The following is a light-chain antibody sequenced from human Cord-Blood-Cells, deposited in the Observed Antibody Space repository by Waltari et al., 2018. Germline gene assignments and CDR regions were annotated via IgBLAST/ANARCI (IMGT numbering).Light chain of an antibody. V-gene: IGLV2-14*03. CDR1: SSDVGGYNY. Sequence: QSALTPPASVSGSPGQSIPISCTGTSSDVGGYNYVSWYQPHPGKAPKLMIYDVSNRPSGVSNRFSGSKSGNTASLTISGLQAEDEADYYCSSYTSSSTWVFGGGTKLTVL. CDR2: DVS. CDR3: SSYTSSSTWV. J-gene: IGLJ3*02.